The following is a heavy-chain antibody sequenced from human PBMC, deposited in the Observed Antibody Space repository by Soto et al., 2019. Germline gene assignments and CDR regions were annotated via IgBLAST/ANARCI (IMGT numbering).Heavy chain of an antibody. D-gene: IGHD2-21*02. J-gene: IGHJ5*02. CDR2: IFYSGSSGST. V-gene: IGHV4-59*01. CDR3: ARTALGWLDP. Sequence: LSLTCSVSGASISSYYWSWIRQPPGKGLEWIGYIFYSGSSGSTNYNPSLKSRVTISVDTSKNQFSLKLSSVTAADTAVYYCARTALGWLDPWGQGTLVTVS. CDR1: GASISSYY.